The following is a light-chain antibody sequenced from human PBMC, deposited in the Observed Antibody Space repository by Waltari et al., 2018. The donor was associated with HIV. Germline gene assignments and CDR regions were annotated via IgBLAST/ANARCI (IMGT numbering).Light chain of an antibody. V-gene: IGKV1-9*01. CDR2: GAS. Sequence: DIQLTQSPSFLSSHVGARVTISCRASQDISTYLAWYQQKPGEAPKLLIHGASTLHRGVTSRFSGSGSGTDFTLTIKNLRPEDFAIYYCQQLHSFPLIFGGGTKVE. CDR1: QDISTY. CDR3: QQLHSFPLI. J-gene: IGKJ4*01.